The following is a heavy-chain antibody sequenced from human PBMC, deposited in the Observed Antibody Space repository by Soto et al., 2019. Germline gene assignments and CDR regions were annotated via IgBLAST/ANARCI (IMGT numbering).Heavy chain of an antibody. CDR2: IIPIFGTA. J-gene: IGHJ6*02. CDR3: AREGHYYGSGSYYNYYYYGMDV. V-gene: IGHV1-69*06. CDR1: GGTFSSYA. Sequence: ASVKVSGKASGGTFSSYAISWVRQAPGQGLEWMGGIIPIFGTANYAQKFQGRVTITADKSTSTAYMELSSLRSEDTAVYYCAREGHYYGSGSYYNYYYYGMDVWGQGTTVTVSS. D-gene: IGHD3-10*01.